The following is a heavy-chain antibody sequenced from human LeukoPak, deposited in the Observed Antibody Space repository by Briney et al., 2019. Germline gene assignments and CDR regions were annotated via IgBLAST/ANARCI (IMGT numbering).Heavy chain of an antibody. J-gene: IGHJ4*02. CDR2: ISGSGGST. CDR1: GFTFSSYA. Sequence: GGSLRLSCAASGFTFSSYAMSWVRQAPGKGLEWVSAISGSGGSTYYADSVKGRFTISRDTSKNTLYLQMNSLRAEDTAVYYCAANYDFWSGYYSGDYWGQGTLVTVSS. D-gene: IGHD3-3*01. V-gene: IGHV3-23*01. CDR3: AANYDFWSGYYSGDY.